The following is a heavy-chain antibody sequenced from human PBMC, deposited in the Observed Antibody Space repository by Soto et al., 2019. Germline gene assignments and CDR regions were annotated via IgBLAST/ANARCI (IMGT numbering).Heavy chain of an antibody. CDR2: IWYDGSNK. D-gene: IGHD5-12*01. Sequence: QVQLVESGGGVVQPGRSLRLSCAASGFTFSSYGMHWVRQAPGKGLEWVADIWYDGSNKYYADSVKGRFTISRDNSKKTLYLQMNSLRAEDTGVYYCARDPMTHGYNPNFVYWGKGTLVTVSS. CDR1: GFTFSSYG. V-gene: IGHV3-33*01. J-gene: IGHJ4*02. CDR3: ARDPMTHGYNPNFVY.